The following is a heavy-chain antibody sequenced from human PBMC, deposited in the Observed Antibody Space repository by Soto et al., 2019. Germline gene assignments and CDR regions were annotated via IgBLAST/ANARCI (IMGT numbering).Heavy chain of an antibody. CDR3: ARDTRYVGFDY. Sequence: GGSLRLSCAASGFTFSSYSMNWVRQAPGKGLEWVSSISSSSYIYYADSVKGRFTISRDNAKNSLYLQMNSLRAEDTAVYYCARDTRYVGFDYWGQGTLVTVSS. J-gene: IGHJ4*02. D-gene: IGHD1-1*01. V-gene: IGHV3-21*01. CDR2: ISSSSYI. CDR1: GFTFSSYS.